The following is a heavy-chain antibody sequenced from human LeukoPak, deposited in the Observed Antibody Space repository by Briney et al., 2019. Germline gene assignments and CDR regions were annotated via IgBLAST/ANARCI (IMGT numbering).Heavy chain of an antibody. CDR1: GFTFSSYA. D-gene: IGHD3-10*01. V-gene: IGHV3-48*04. CDR2: ISSSRNTI. Sequence: PGGSLRLSCAASGFTFSSYAMNWVRQAPGKGLEWVSYISSSRNTIYYADSVKGRFTISRDNAKNSLYLQMNSLRAEDTAVYYCASMVRGVDYYFDYWGQGTLVTVS. CDR3: ASMVRGVDYYFDY. J-gene: IGHJ4*02.